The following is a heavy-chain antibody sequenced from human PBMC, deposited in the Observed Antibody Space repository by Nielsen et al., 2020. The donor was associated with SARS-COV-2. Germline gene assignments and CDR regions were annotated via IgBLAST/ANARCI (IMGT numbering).Heavy chain of an antibody. CDR3: TTDRYYDYVWGSYRYADY. CDR2: IKSKTDGGTT. CDR1: GFTFSNAW. J-gene: IGHJ4*02. V-gene: IGHV3-15*01. D-gene: IGHD3-16*02. Sequence: GESLKISCAASGFTFSNAWMSWVCQAPGKGLEWVGRIKSKTDGGTTDYAAPVKGRFTISRDDSKNTLYLQMNSLKTEDTAVYYCTTDRYYDYVWGSYRYADYWGQGTLVTVSS.